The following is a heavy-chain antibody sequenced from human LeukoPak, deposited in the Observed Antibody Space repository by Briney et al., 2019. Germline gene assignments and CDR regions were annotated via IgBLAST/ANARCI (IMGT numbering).Heavy chain of an antibody. D-gene: IGHD6-13*01. CDR2: INPSGGST. Sequence: ASVKVSCKASGYTFTSYYMHWVRQAPGQGLEWMGIINPSGGSTSYAQKFQGRVTMTRDTSTSTVYMELSSLRSDDTAVYYCARDRSIAAAADYWGQGTLVTVSS. V-gene: IGHV1-46*01. CDR1: GYTFTSYY. CDR3: ARDRSIAAAADY. J-gene: IGHJ4*02.